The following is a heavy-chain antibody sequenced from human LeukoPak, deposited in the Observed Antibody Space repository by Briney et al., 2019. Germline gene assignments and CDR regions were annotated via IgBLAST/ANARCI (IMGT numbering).Heavy chain of an antibody. CDR1: GGTFSSYA. D-gene: IGHD4-17*01. CDR2: IIPICGTA. J-gene: IGHJ5*02. V-gene: IGHV1-69*06. Sequence: ASVKVSCKASGGTFSSYAISWVRQAPGQGLEWMGGIIPICGTANYAQKFQGRVTITADRSTSTAYMELSSLRSEDTAVYYCASSHDYGDYVRWFDPWGQGTLVTVSS. CDR3: ASSHDYGDYVRWFDP.